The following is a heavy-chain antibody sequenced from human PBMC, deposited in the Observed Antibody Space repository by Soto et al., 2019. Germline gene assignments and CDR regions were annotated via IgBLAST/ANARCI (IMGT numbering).Heavy chain of an antibody. CDR1: GFTLSNYG. J-gene: IGHJ4*02. CDR3: AKVSGAPN. D-gene: IGHD3-10*02. CDR2: IQYDGSNK. Sequence: PGGSLRLSCAASGFTLSNYGMHWVRQAPGKGLEGVAVIQYDGSNKYYADSVKGRFTTSRDNSKNTLYLQMNSLRAEDTAVYYCAKVSGAPNWGQGTLFTVSS. V-gene: IGHV3-30*18.